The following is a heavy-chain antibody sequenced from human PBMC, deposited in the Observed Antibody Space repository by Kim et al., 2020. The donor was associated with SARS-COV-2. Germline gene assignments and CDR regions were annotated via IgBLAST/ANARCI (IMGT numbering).Heavy chain of an antibody. CDR2: IYHSGST. Sequence: SETLSLTCAVSGGSISSSNWWSWVRQPPGKGLEWIGEIYHSGSTNYNPSLKSRVPISVDKSKNQFSLKLSSVTAADTAVYYCARAPGIAVAGTLYYFDYWGQGTLVTVSS. CDR3: ARAPGIAVAGTLYYFDY. CDR1: GGSISSSNW. V-gene: IGHV4-4*02. D-gene: IGHD6-19*01. J-gene: IGHJ4*02.